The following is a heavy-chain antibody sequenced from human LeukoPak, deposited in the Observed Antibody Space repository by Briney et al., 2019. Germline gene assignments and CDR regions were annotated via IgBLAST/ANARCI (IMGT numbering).Heavy chain of an antibody. V-gene: IGHV3-23*01. CDR3: AKDLNPLGHYYDSSSYRPLDY. CDR1: GFTFSSYA. CDR2: ISGSGGST. D-gene: IGHD3-22*01. Sequence: GGSLRLSCAASGFTFSSYAMSWVRQAPGKGLEWVSVISGSGGSTYYADSVKGRFTISRDNSKNTLYLQMNSLRAEDTAVYYCAKDLNPLGHYYDSSSYRPLDYWGQGTLVTVSS. J-gene: IGHJ4*02.